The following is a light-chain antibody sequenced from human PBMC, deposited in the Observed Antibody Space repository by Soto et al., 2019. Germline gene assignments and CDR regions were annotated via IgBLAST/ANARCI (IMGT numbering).Light chain of an antibody. CDR2: GAS. Sequence: DIALPQSPGTLSLSPGERATLSFRASQSVSSSYLAWCQQKPGQAPRLLIYGASSRATGIPDRFSGSGSGTDFTLTISRLEPEDFAVYYCQQYGSSPPITFGQGTRLEI. V-gene: IGKV3-20*01. CDR3: QQYGSSPPIT. CDR1: QSVSSSY. J-gene: IGKJ5*01.